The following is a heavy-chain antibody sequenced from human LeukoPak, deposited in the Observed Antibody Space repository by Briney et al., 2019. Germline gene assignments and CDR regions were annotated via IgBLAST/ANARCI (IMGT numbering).Heavy chain of an antibody. CDR3: AKGRGSTVAGTNNPFDY. CDR2: LSWNSGSI. V-gene: IGHV3-9*01. CDR1: GFTFDDYA. J-gene: IGHJ4*02. D-gene: IGHD6-19*01. Sequence: PGGSLRLSCAVSGFTFDDYAMHWVRQAPGKGLEWVSGLSWNSGSIAYADSVKGRFTISRDNAKNSLYLQMNSLRAEDTALYYCAKGRGSTVAGTNNPFDYWGQGTLVTVSS.